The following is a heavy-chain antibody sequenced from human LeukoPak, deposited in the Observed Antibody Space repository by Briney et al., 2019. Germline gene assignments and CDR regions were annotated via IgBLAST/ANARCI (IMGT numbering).Heavy chain of an antibody. CDR2: LYYSGST. CDR1: GGSLSTSSYY. Sequence: PSETLSLTCTVSGGSLSTSSYYWGWIRQPPGKGLEWMGSLYYSGSTDYNPSLKSRVTISVDTSKNQFSLKLSSVTAADTAVYYCASQLGSSSWYRGNFGYWGQGTLVTVSS. D-gene: IGHD6-13*01. CDR3: ASQLGSSSWYRGNFGY. J-gene: IGHJ4*02. V-gene: IGHV4-39*01.